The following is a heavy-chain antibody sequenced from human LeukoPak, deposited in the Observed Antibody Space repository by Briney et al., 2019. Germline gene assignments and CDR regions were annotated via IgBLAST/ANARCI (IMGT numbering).Heavy chain of an antibody. CDR1: GGSISSYY. J-gene: IGHJ4*02. CDR2: IYTSGST. CDR3: ARHSPEYSSSPLDY. V-gene: IGHV4-4*09. D-gene: IGHD6-6*01. Sequence: SETLSLTCTVSGGSISSYYWSWIRQPPGKGLEWIGYIYTSGSTNYNPSLKSRVTISVDTSKNQFSLKLSSVTAADTAVYYCARHSPEYSSSPLDYWGQGTLVTVSS.